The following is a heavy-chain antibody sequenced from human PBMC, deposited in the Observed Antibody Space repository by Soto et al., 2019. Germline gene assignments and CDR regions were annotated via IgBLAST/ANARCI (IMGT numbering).Heavy chain of an antibody. CDR1: GFTFSNYA. J-gene: IGHJ4*02. Sequence: DVQVLESGGALVQPGGSLRLSCAASGFTFSNYAMSWVRQAPGKGLEWVSSISGSGGTTYYADSVKGRLTLSRDKSNSTLYLQMNSLRVEDTAVYYCAKNTMGYYLDYWGQGTLVTVSS. V-gene: IGHV3-23*01. CDR2: ISGSGGTT. CDR3: AKNTMGYYLDY. D-gene: IGHD3-10*01.